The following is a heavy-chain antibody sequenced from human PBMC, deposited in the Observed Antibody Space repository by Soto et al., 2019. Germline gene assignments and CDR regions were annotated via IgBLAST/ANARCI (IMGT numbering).Heavy chain of an antibody. CDR3: ARGMVLEWLSSFDY. J-gene: IGHJ4*02. Sequence: QVQLQQWGAGLLKPSETLSLTCAVYGGSFSGYYWSWIRQPPGKGLEWIGEINHSGSTNYNPSLESRVTISVDTSKNQFSLKLSSVTAADTAVYYCARGMVLEWLSSFDYWGQGTLVTVSS. D-gene: IGHD3-3*01. CDR2: INHSGST. CDR1: GGSFSGYY. V-gene: IGHV4-34*01.